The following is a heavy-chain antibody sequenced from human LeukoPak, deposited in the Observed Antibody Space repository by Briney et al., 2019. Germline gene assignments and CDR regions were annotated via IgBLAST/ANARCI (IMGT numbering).Heavy chain of an antibody. J-gene: IGHJ4*02. CDR3: AADDILTGYYDY. Sequence: ASVKVSCKASGYTFTSYDINWVRQATGQGLEWMGWMNPNRGNTGYAQKFQGRVTMTRNTSISTAYMELSSLRSEDTAVYYCAADDILTGYYDYWGQGTLVTVSS. CDR2: MNPNRGNT. V-gene: IGHV1-8*01. D-gene: IGHD3-9*01. CDR1: GYTFTSYD.